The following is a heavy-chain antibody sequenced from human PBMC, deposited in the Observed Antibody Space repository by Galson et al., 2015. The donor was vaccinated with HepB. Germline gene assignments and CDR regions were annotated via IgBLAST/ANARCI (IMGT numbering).Heavy chain of an antibody. V-gene: IGHV1-69*13. CDR1: GGTFSSYA. Sequence: SVKVSCKASGGTFSSYAISWVRQAPGQGLEWMGGIIPIFGTANYAQKFQGRVTITADESTSTAYMELSSLRSEDTAVYYCAREGWTSTIVVVPAAPLYYYYYGMDVWGQGTTVTVSS. CDR3: AREGWTSTIVVVPAAPLYYYYYGMDV. CDR2: IIPIFGTA. J-gene: IGHJ6*02. D-gene: IGHD2-2*01.